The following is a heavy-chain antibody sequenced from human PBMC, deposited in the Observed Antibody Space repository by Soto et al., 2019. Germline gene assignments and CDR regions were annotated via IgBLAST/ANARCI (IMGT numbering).Heavy chain of an antibody. V-gene: IGHV5-51*01. CDR1: GYTFTNYW. Sequence: GESLKISCKGSGYTFTNYWIGWVRQMPGKGPEWRGIIYPGDSDTKYNPSFQGQVTISADKSITTSYMQWSSLKASDTALYYCAASIFYSGMDVWGPGTTVTVS. J-gene: IGHJ6*02. CDR2: IYPGDSDT. CDR3: AASIFYSGMDV.